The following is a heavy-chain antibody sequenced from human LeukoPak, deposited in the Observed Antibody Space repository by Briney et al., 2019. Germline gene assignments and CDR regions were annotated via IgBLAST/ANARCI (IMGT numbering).Heavy chain of an antibody. D-gene: IGHD2-2*01. Sequence: SETVSLTCAVYGGSFSGYYWSWIRQPPGKGLEWIGEINHSGSTNYNPSLKSRVTISVDTSKNQFSLKLSSVTAADTAVYYCARGRGTRKIYNWFDPWGQGTLVTVSS. CDR1: GGSFSGYY. V-gene: IGHV4-34*01. CDR2: INHSGST. J-gene: IGHJ5*02. CDR3: ARGRGTRKIYNWFDP.